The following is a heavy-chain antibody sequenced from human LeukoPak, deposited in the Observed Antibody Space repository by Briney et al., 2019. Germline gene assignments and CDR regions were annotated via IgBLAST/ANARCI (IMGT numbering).Heavy chain of an antibody. J-gene: IGHJ3*02. CDR1: GFTFSSYG. CDR2: IRYDGSNK. CDR3: AKEVAIPVAVDAFER. Sequence: GGSLRLSCAASGFTFSSYGMHWVRQAPGKGLEWVAFIRYDGSNKYYADSVKGRFTISRDNSKNTLYLQMNSLGAEDTAVYYRAKEVAIPVAVDAFERWGQGTLVTVSS. D-gene: IGHD6-19*01. V-gene: IGHV3-30*02.